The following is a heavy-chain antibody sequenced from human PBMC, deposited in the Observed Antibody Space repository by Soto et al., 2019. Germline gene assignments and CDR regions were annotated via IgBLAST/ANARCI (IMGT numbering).Heavy chain of an antibody. CDR1: GFTFSNAW. CDR2: IKSKTDGGTT. CDR3: AKDSGSGSPVEVYYGMDV. D-gene: IGHD3-10*01. J-gene: IGHJ6*02. V-gene: IGHV3-15*01. Sequence: EVQLVESGGGLVKPGGSLRLSCAASGFTFSNAWMSWVRQAPGKGLEWVGRIKSKTDGGTTYYADSVKGRFTISRDNSKNTLYLQMNSLRAEDTAVYYCAKDSGSGSPVEVYYGMDVWGQGTTVTVSS.